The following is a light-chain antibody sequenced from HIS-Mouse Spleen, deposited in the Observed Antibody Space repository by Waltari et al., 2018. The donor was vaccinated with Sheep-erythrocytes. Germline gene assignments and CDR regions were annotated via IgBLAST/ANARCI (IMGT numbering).Light chain of an antibody. CDR2: DAS. Sequence: QNNPSPSSLSASFGRRIPNPCPASQDISKYLSWYQQKPGKAPKLLIYDASNLKTGVPSRFSGSGSGTDFTLTISSLQPEDIATYYCQQDYNLPRTFGRGTKVEIK. V-gene: IGKV1-33*01. CDR3: QQDYNLPRT. CDR1: QDISKY. J-gene: IGKJ4*02.